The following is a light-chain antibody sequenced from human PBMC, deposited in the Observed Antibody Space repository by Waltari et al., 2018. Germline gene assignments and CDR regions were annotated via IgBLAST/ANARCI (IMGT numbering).Light chain of an antibody. Sequence: QSALTQPASVSGSPGQSITISCSGSSSNVGSYKLVSWYQQNPGKAPKLMIYEVDKRASGIPCRFSGSKSDSTASLTISGLQAEDEAVYYCCSYAGSTFVFGGGTQLTVL. J-gene: IGLJ7*01. CDR1: SSNVGSYKL. V-gene: IGLV2-23*02. CDR3: CSYAGSTFV. CDR2: EVD.